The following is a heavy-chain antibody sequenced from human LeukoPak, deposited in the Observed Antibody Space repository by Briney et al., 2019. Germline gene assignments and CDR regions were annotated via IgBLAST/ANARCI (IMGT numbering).Heavy chain of an antibody. CDR2: IYYSGST. CDR1: GGSVSSGSYY. Sequence: ETLSLTCPVSGGSVSSGSYYWSWIRQPPGKGLEWIGYIYYSGSTNYNPSLKSRVTISVDTSKNQFSLKLSSVTAADTAVYYRARISTIFGVVTKRDDYWGQGTLVTVSP. V-gene: IGHV4-61*01. D-gene: IGHD3-3*01. CDR3: ARISTIFGVVTKRDDY. J-gene: IGHJ4*02.